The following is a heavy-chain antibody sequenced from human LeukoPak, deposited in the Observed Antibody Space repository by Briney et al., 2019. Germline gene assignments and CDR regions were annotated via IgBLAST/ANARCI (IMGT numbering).Heavy chain of an antibody. J-gene: IGHJ4*02. D-gene: IGHD2-2*02. CDR1: GFTFDDYA. CDR3: AKVSYTGEIDY. Sequence: GRSLRLSCAASGFTFDDYAMHWVRQAPGKGLEWVSGISWNSGSIGYADSVKGRFTISRDNAKNSLYLQMNSLRAEDTALYYCAKVSYTGEIDYWGQGTLVTVSS. CDR2: ISWNSGSI. V-gene: IGHV3-9*01.